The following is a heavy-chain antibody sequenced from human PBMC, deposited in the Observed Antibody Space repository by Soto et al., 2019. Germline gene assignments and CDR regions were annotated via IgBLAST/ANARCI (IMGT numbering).Heavy chain of an antibody. CDR3: AHRILRTVFGLVTTTAIYFDF. D-gene: IGHD3-3*01. Sequence: QITLNESGPTVVKPAENLTLTCTFSVFSLTTSGVDVGGIRQSPGKAPEGLALISWDEDKRYSASLKRRLTITKDTAKNQVVLTMASVDPADTAIYYCAHRILRTVFGLVTTTAIYFDFWGQGTPVVVSS. J-gene: IGHJ4*02. CDR1: VFSLTTSGVD. V-gene: IGHV2-5*02. CDR2: ISWDEDK.